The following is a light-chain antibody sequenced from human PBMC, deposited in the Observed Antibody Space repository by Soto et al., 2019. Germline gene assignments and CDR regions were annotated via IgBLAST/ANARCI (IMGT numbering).Light chain of an antibody. Sequence: QSALTQPASVSGSPGQSITISCTGTTSDLGHYNYVSWYQKHPGTAPRLMIYEVTNRPSGVSNRFSGSKSGNTASLTISGLQAEDEADYYCASYTNISTLLFGAGTKLTVL. CDR1: TSDLGHYNY. CDR3: ASYTNISTLL. V-gene: IGLV2-14*01. J-gene: IGLJ2*01. CDR2: EVT.